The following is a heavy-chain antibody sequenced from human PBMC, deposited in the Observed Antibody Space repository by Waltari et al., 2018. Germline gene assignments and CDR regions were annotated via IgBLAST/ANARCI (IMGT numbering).Heavy chain of an antibody. J-gene: IGHJ4*02. V-gene: IGHV4-39*07. CDR1: GGPVTSRSHY. D-gene: IGHD6-13*01. CDR2: SFHTGVT. Sequence: QLQLLESGPGLVKPSETLSLTCTVTGGPVTSRSHYWGWIRQPPGKGLEWIGSSFHTGVTHYNPSLKSRVIISIDTSKSQFYLNLTSVTAADTAVYYCARDPPAAPSDWGQGTLVIVSS. CDR3: ARDPPAAPSD.